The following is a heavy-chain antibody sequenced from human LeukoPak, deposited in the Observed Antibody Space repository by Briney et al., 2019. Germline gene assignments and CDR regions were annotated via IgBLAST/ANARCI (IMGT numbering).Heavy chain of an antibody. CDR3: ARDGYQDSSGNYHTRFAS. CDR2: INDSGVT. D-gene: IGHD3-22*01. CDR1: GGSFSGYY. V-gene: IGHV4-34*01. Sequence: SETLSLTCAVYGGSFSGYYWSWIRQSPGKGLEWIGEINDSGVTNCNPSLESRVILSVDTSKNQFSLRLSSVTAADTAVYYCARDGYQDSSGNYHTRFASWGQGILVTVSS. J-gene: IGHJ4*02.